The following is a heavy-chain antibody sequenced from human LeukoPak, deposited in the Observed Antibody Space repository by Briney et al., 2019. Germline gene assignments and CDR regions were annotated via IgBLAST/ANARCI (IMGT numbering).Heavy chain of an antibody. V-gene: IGHV4-39*01. CDR1: GGSISSSSYY. CDR2: IYYSGST. Sequence: PSETLSLTCTVSGGSISSSSYYWGWIRQPPGKGLEWIGSIYYSGSTYYNPSLKSRVTISVDTSKNQFSLKLSSVTAADTAVYYCARPIPLGGGGEDAFDIWGQGTMVTVSS. CDR3: ARPIPLGGGGEDAFDI. J-gene: IGHJ3*02. D-gene: IGHD2-15*01.